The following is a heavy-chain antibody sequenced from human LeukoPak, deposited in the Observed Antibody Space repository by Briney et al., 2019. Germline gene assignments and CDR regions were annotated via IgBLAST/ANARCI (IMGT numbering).Heavy chain of an antibody. CDR2: INPNSGGT. Sequence: ASVKVSCKASGYTFTGYYMHRVRQAPGQGLEWMGWINPNSGGTNYAQKFQGRVTMTRDTSISTAYMELSRLRSDDTAVYYCASDTWVGEHDAFDTWGQGTMVTVSS. CDR1: GYTFTGYY. V-gene: IGHV1-2*02. CDR3: ASDTWVGEHDAFDT. D-gene: IGHD1-26*01. J-gene: IGHJ3*02.